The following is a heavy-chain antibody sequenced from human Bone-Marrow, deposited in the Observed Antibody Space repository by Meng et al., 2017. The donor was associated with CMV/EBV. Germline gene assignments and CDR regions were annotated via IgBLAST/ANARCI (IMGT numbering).Heavy chain of an antibody. D-gene: IGHD2-2*02. CDR1: GYTFTGYY. V-gene: IGHV1-2*02. CDR3: ASGPKRSTIVVVPAAIQETDY. J-gene: IGHJ4*02. CDR2: INPNSGGT. Sequence: ASVKVSCKASGYTFTGYYMHWVRQAPGQGLEWMGWINPNSGGTNYAQKFQGRVTMTRDTSISTAYMELSRLRSDDTAVYYCASGPKRSTIVVVPAAIQETDYWGQGPRVTVSS.